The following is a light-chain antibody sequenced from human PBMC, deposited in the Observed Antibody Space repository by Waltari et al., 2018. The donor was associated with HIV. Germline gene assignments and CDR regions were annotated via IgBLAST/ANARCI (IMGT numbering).Light chain of an antibody. J-gene: IGLJ3*02. CDR1: NIGSES. CDR3: QVRDGSGDHSRV. Sequence: SYVLTQPPSVSVAPGQTARITCGSDNIGSESVHWYQQKPGQAPVLVVYDGRDRPSGIPERFSGANSGNTATLTISRVEAGDEADYYCQVRDGSGDHSRVFGGGTKLTVL. CDR2: DGR. V-gene: IGLV3-21*02.